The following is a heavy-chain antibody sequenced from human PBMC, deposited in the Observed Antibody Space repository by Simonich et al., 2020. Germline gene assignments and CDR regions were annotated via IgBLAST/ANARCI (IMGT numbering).Heavy chain of an antibody. CDR1: GFPFSSYA. CDR2: IRGSGGST. Sequence: EVQLLESGGGLVQPGGSLRLSCAASGFPFSSYAMSWVRQAPEKGLEWVSAIRGSGGSTYYADSVKGRFTTSRDNSKNTLYLQMNSLRAEDTAVYYCAKDSSLVGATDWFDPWGQGTLVTVSS. CDR3: AKDSSLVGATDWFDP. V-gene: IGHV3-23*01. J-gene: IGHJ5*02. D-gene: IGHD1-26*01.